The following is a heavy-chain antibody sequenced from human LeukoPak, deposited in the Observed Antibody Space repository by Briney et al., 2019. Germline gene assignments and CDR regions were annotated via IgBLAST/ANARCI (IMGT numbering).Heavy chain of an antibody. CDR3: ARDLQYLLLMGEIDY. CDR1: GLTFGDYT. D-gene: IGHD2-2*01. Sequence: GGSLRLSCAASGLTFGDYTMNWVRQAPGKGLEWVALISRNGVATKYADSVKGRFTISRDNSKNTLYLQMHSLRADDTAVYYCARDLQYLLLMGEIDYWGQGTLVTVSS. V-gene: IGHV3-43*01. CDR2: ISRNGVAT. J-gene: IGHJ4*02.